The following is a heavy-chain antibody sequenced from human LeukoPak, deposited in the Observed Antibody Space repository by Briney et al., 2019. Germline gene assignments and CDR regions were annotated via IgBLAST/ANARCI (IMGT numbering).Heavy chain of an antibody. V-gene: IGHV1-8*01. D-gene: IGHD1-26*01. Sequence: ASVNVSCKASGYTFTSYDINWVRQATGHGLEWVGWMNPKSGNTGYAQKVQGRVTMTRNTSISTAYMELSSLRSEDTAVYYCAREGATTRENDPWGQGTLVTVSS. CDR3: AREGATTRENDP. CDR2: MNPKSGNT. J-gene: IGHJ5*02. CDR1: GYTFTSYD.